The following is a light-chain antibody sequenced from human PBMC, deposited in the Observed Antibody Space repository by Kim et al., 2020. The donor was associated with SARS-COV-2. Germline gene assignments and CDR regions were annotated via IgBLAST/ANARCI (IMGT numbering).Light chain of an antibody. J-gene: IGLJ3*02. Sequence: QSVLTQPPSASGTPGQRVTISCSGSSANIGSNTVNWYQQLPGTDPKFLIYTNNQPPSGVPDLFSGSKSGTSASLAISGLQSEDEDDYYCAAWDDSLNGWVFGGGTKLTVL. CDR2: TNN. V-gene: IGLV1-44*01. CDR3: AAWDDSLNGWV. CDR1: SANIGSNT.